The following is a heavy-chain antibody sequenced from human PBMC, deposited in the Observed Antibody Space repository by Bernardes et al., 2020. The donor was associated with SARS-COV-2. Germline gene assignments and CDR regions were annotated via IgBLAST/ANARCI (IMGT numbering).Heavy chain of an antibody. J-gene: IGHJ4*02. CDR2: IYHSGST. D-gene: IGHD2-15*01. CDR3: ARNFLRHCSGGRCFY. Sequence: SETLYLTCAISGGSISSSDWWSWVRQPPGKGLEWIGEIYHSGSTNYNPSLKSRVTISVDKSKNQFSLTLSSVTAADTAVYYCARNFLRHCSGGRCFYWGQGTRVTVSS. V-gene: IGHV4-4*02. CDR1: GGSISSSDW.